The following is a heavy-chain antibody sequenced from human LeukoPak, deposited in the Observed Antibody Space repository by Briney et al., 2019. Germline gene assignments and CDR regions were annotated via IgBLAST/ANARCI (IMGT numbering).Heavy chain of an antibody. D-gene: IGHD1-20*01. CDR1: GGSISSSSHY. CDR2: IYYSGST. CDR3: ARAATVTGTTNVDY. Sequence: PSETLSLTCTVSGGSISSSSHYWGWIRQPPGRGLEWIGSIYYSGSTYYNPSLKSRVTISVDTSKNQFSLKLSSVTAADTAVYYCARAATVTGTTNVDYWGQGTLVTVSS. V-gene: IGHV4-39*01. J-gene: IGHJ4*02.